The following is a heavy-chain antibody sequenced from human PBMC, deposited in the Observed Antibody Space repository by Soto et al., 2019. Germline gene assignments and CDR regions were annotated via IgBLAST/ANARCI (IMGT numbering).Heavy chain of an antibody. D-gene: IGHD3-10*01. V-gene: IGHV4-39*01. J-gene: IGHJ4*02. CDR2: IYYSGST. CDR3: ASTGLVWFGELF. Sequence: SETLSLTCTVSGGSISSSSYYWGWIRQPPGKGLEWIGSIYYSGSTYYNPSLKSRVTISVDTSKNQFSLKLSSVTAADTAVYYCASTGLVWFGELFWGQGTLVTVSS. CDR1: GGSISSSSYY.